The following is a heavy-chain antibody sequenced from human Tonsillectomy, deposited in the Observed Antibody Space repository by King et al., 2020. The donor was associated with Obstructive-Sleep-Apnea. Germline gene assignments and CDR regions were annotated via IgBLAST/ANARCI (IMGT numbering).Heavy chain of an antibody. J-gene: IGHJ6*02. CDR1: GFTFSSYS. CDR2: ISSSRNYI. CDR3: AMSLGFGSGTGYYYGMDV. V-gene: IGHV3-21*01. D-gene: IGHD3-10*01. Sequence: EVQLVEAGGGLVKPGGSLRLSCAASGFTFSSYSMKWVRQAPGKGLEWVSSISSSRNYIYYAESGKGRFTITRDKAKNSLYLQMNSLRAEDTAVYYCAMSLGFGSGTGYYYGMDVWGQGTTVTVSS.